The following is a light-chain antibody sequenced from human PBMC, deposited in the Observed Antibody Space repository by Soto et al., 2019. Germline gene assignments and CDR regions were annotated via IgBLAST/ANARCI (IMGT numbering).Light chain of an antibody. CDR3: QQYNNWPFS. CDR2: DVS. Sequence: ETVMTQSPATLSVSPGERATLSCRAAQGVTTNFAWYQQKSGQSPRLLIYDVSNRATGVPARFSGSGSETDFTLTISGLRSEDSAVYFCQQYNNWPFSFGQGTRLEI. V-gene: IGKV3-15*01. J-gene: IGKJ5*01. CDR1: QGVTTN.